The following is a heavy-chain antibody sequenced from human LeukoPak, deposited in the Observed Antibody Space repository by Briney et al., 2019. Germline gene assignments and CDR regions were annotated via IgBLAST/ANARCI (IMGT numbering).Heavy chain of an antibody. CDR3: ARRGPSGRSLDY. J-gene: IGHJ4*02. V-gene: IGHV4-39*01. CDR2: IYYSGST. D-gene: IGHD3-10*01. Sequence: SETLSLTCTVSGGSISSSSYYWGWIRQPPGKGLEWIGSIYYSGSTYYNPSLKSRVTISVDTSKNQFSLKLSSVTAADTAVYYCARRGPSGRSLDYWGQGTLVTVSS. CDR1: GGSISSSSYY.